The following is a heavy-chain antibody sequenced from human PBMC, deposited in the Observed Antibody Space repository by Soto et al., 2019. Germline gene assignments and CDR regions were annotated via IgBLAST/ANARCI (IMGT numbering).Heavy chain of an antibody. CDR3: ARDPDDYGGSSPTCDI. CDR2: VYHSGTT. CDR1: GFTFSSYA. D-gene: IGHD2-15*01. V-gene: IGHV4-59*01. Sequence: GSLRLSCAASGFTFSSYAMHWIRQPPGKGLEWIGYVYHSGTTNYNPSLKSRVTISVDTSKSQFSLKLTSVTAADTAVYYCARDPDDYGGSSPTCDIWRQGRMGTV. J-gene: IGHJ3*02.